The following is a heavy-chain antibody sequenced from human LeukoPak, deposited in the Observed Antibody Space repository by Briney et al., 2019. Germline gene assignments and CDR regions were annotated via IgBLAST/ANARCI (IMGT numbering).Heavy chain of an antibody. J-gene: IGHJ6*02. CDR1: GFTFSTYG. Sequence: PGGSLRLSCAASGFTFSTYGMNWVRQAPGKGLEWVSYISSSSNTIYYADSVKGRFTISRDNAKNSLYLQMNSLRAEDTAVYYCAREVPYYYGSGSYYPWDYYYYGMDVWGQGTTVTVSS. D-gene: IGHD3-10*01. CDR2: ISSSSNTI. V-gene: IGHV3-48*04. CDR3: AREVPYYYGSGSYYPWDYYYYGMDV.